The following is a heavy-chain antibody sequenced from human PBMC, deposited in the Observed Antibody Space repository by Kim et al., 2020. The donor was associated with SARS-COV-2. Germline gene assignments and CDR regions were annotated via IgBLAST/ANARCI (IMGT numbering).Heavy chain of an antibody. D-gene: IGHD3-3*01. Sequence: SETLSLTCTVSGGSISSGGYYWSWIRQHPGKGLEWIGYIYYSGSTYYNPSLKSRVTISVYTSKNQFSLKLSSVTAADTAVYYCARVGGRITIFGVVIISAMDVWGKGTTVTVSS. V-gene: IGHV4-31*03. CDR2: IYYSGST. CDR1: GGSISSGGYY. J-gene: IGHJ6*03. CDR3: ARVGGRITIFGVVIISAMDV.